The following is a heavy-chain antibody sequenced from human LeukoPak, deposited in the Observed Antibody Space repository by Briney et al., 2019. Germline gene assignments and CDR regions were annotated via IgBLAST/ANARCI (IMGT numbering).Heavy chain of an antibody. D-gene: IGHD2-21*02. J-gene: IGHJ6*03. CDR2: INPNSGGT. Sequence: ASVKVSCKASGYTFTDYYMHWVRQAPGQGLEWMGWINPNSGGTNYAQKFQGRVTMTRDTSSSTAYMELSRLTSDDTAVYFCARGVTARGFYYYMDVWGKGTTVTISS. CDR3: ARGVTARGFYYYMDV. CDR1: GYTFTDYY. V-gene: IGHV1-2*02.